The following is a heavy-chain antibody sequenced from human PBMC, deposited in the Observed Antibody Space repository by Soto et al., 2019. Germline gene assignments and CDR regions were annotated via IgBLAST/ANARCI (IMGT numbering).Heavy chain of an antibody. J-gene: IGHJ4*02. V-gene: IGHV1-18*01. CDR2: IIAYNGNT. Sequence: QLVQSGAEVKKPGASVKVSCKASGYTFTNYGISWVRQDPGQGLEWMGWIIAYNGNTNYEQKLQDRVTMTTDTSTNTAYMELRSLRSDDTAVYYCARDSDHYDSSGYYSYDYWGQGTLVTVSS. CDR3: ARDSDHYDSSGYYSYDY. D-gene: IGHD3-22*01. CDR1: GYTFTNYG.